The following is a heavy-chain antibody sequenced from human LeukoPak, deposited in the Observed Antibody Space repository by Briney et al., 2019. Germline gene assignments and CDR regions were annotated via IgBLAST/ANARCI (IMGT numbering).Heavy chain of an antibody. Sequence: PPETLSLTCTVAGVSISDFHWSWLRQPPEKGLEWIGWITNSGAANYNPSLESRLAMSAETTKRQLSLRVTSVTDADTAVYYCARHVEHAAYFHHWGQGILVTVSS. J-gene: IGHJ4*02. D-gene: IGHD1/OR15-1a*01. V-gene: IGHV4-59*08. CDR2: ITNSGAA. CDR1: GVSISDFH. CDR3: ARHVEHAAYFHH.